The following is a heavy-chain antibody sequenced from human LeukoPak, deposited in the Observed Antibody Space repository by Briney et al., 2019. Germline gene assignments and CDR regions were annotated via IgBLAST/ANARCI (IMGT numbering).Heavy chain of an antibody. V-gene: IGHV3-9*01. CDR1: GFTFDDYA. CDR3: ARRIGVWRSYPLDY. CDR2: ISWNSGSI. J-gene: IGHJ4*02. D-gene: IGHD3-16*02. Sequence: GGSLRLSCAASGFTFDDYAMHWVRQAPGKGLEWVSGISWNSGSIGYVDSVKGRFTISRDNAKKSLYLQMNSLRAEDTAVYHCARRIGVWRSYPLDYWGQGTLVTVST.